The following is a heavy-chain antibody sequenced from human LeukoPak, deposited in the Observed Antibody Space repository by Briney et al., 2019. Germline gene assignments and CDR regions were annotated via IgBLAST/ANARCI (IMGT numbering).Heavy chain of an antibody. J-gene: IGHJ3*02. D-gene: IGHD2-2*02. V-gene: IGHV3-53*01. CDR2: IYRDGNT. Sequence: PGGSLRLFCAASGLSLSVNYMTWVRQSPGKGLEWLSNIYRDGNTYYADSVNGRFSISRDDYKNTLYLEMNSLRAEDTALYYCARYTFRAVDIWGQGSMVTVSS. CDR1: GLSLSVNY. CDR3: ARYTFRAVDI.